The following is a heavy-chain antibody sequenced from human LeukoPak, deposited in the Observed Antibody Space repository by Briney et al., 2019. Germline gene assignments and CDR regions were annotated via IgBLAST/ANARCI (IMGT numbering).Heavy chain of an antibody. D-gene: IGHD5-12*01. CDR3: ARGNIVATGDAFDI. CDR1: GGSISSGSYS. J-gene: IGHJ3*02. V-gene: IGHV4-30-2*01. CDR2: IYHSGST. Sequence: SETLSLTSAVSGGSISSGSYSCSWIRQPPGKGLEWIGYIYHSGSTYYNPSLKSRVTISVDRAKNQFSLKLSSVTAADTAVYYCARGNIVATGDAFDIWGQGTMVTVSS.